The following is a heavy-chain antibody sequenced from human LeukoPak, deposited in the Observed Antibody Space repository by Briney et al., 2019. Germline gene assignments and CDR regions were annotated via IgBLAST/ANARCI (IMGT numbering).Heavy chain of an antibody. CDR3: ARSNHGLGYYYGSGSQYNWFDP. V-gene: IGHV4-59*08. CDR2: IYYSGST. CDR1: GGSISSYY. J-gene: IGHJ5*02. D-gene: IGHD3-10*01. Sequence: SSETLSLTCTVSGGSISSYYWSWIRQPPGKGLEWIGYIYYSGSTNYNPSLKSRVTISVDTSKNQFSLKLSSVTAADTAVYYCARSNHGLGYYYGSGSQYNWFDPWGQGTLVTVSS.